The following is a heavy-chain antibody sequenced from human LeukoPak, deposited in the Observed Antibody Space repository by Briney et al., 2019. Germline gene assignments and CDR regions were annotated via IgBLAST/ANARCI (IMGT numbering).Heavy chain of an antibody. D-gene: IGHD3-10*01. Sequence: GASVKVSCKASGYTFTSYGISWVRQAPGQGLEWMGWTSAYNGNTNYAQKLQGRVTMTTDTSTSTAYMELRSLRSDDTAVYYCARDITMVRGVIPRLFGYWGQGTLVTVSS. CDR2: TSAYNGNT. J-gene: IGHJ4*02. CDR1: GYTFTSYG. V-gene: IGHV1-18*01. CDR3: ARDITMVRGVIPRLFGY.